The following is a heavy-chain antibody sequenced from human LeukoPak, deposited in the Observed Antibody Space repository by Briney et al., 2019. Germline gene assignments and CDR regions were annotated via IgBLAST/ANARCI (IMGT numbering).Heavy chain of an antibody. V-gene: IGHV4-59*01. CDR3: ARVRPWIQDGMDV. J-gene: IGHJ6*02. D-gene: IGHD5-18*01. Sequence: SETLSLTCTVSGGSIRSYYWSWIRQPPGKGLEWIGYIYYSGSTNYNPSLKSRVTISVDTSKNQFSLKLSSVTAADTAVYYCARVRPWIQDGMDVWGQGTTVTVSS. CDR2: IYYSGST. CDR1: GGSIRSYY.